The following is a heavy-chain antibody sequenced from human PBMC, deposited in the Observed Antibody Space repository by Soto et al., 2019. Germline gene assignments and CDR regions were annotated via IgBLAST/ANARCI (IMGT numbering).Heavy chain of an antibody. CDR1: GGTFNSYA. Sequence: QVQLVQSGAEMKKPGSSVKVSCKASGGTFNSYAITWVRQAPGQGLEWMGGIIPIFARANYAQKFQGRVTITADESKSKAYMELSSLRSEDTAVYFCARDHSHMPTIDWRFDPWGQGTLVTVSS. J-gene: IGHJ5*02. D-gene: IGHD2-2*01. CDR2: IIPIFARA. V-gene: IGHV1-69*01. CDR3: ARDHSHMPTIDWRFDP.